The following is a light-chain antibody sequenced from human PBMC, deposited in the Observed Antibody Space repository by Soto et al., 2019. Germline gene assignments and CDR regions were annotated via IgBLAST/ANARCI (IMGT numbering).Light chain of an antibody. CDR1: SSDVGAYNY. J-gene: IGLJ1*01. CDR3: GSYTSAGTLV. V-gene: IGLV2-14*01. CDR2: EVI. Sequence: SELTQPASVSVSPRQSITISCTGTSSDVGAYNYVSWYQQHPGKAPKLMIYEVINRPSGVSNRISGSKSGNTASLTISGLQAEDEADYYCGSYTSAGTLVFGTGTKVIVL.